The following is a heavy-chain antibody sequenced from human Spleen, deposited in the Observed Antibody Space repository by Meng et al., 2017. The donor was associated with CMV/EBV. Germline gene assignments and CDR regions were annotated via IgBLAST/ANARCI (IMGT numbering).Heavy chain of an antibody. CDR2: ISSSSTI. V-gene: IGHV3-69-1*01. CDR1: GFTFSDYY. Sequence: GGSLRLSCAASGFTFSDYYMNWVRQAPGKGLEWVSSISSSSTIYYADSVKGRFTISRDNAKNSLYLQMSSLRSEDTAVYYCAKYSSSWFYYYGMDVWGQGTTVTVSS. D-gene: IGHD6-13*01. CDR3: AKYSSSWFYYYGMDV. J-gene: IGHJ6*02.